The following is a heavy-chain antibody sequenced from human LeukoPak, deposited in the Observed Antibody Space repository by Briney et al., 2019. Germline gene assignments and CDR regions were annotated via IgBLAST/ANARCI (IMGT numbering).Heavy chain of an antibody. CDR3: ARGSYEYPLDY. Sequence: GGSLRHSCEVSGYTFSNFAVNWVRQAPGKGLEWVAVISKDGTYKYFSDSVKGRFTFSRDNSKNMLYLQMNSLRVEDTAVYYCARGSYEYPLDYWGQGTLVTVSS. J-gene: IGHJ4*02. D-gene: IGHD5-12*01. CDR1: GYTFSNFA. V-gene: IGHV3-30*14. CDR2: ISKDGTYK.